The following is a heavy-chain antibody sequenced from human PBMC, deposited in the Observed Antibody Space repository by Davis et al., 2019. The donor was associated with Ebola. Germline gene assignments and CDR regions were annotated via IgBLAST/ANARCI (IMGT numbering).Heavy chain of an antibody. V-gene: IGHV5-51*01. Sequence: GGSLRLSCKGSGFTFANYLIGWVRQMPGKGLEWMGIIYSRDSDTRYSPSFQGQVTISADKSISTAYLQWSSLEASDTAMYYCARQPSIAALSSIDYWGQGTLVTVSS. CDR3: ARQPSIAALSSIDY. D-gene: IGHD6-6*01. J-gene: IGHJ4*02. CDR1: GFTFANYL. CDR2: IYSRDSDT.